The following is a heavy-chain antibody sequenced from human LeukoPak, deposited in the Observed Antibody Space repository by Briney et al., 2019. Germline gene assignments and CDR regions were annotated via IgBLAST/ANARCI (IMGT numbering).Heavy chain of an antibody. CDR3: ARGGMRGSYELDY. Sequence: SETLSLTCAVYGGSFSGYYWSWIRQPPGKGLEWIGEINHSGSTNYNPSLKSRVTISVDTSKNQFSLKLSSVTAADTAVYYCARGGMRGSYELDYWGQGTLVTVSS. CDR2: INHSGST. J-gene: IGHJ4*02. V-gene: IGHV4-34*01. CDR1: GGSFSGYY. D-gene: IGHD1-26*01.